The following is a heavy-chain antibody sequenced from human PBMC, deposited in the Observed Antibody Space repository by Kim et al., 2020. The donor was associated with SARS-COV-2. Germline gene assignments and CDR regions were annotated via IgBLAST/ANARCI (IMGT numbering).Heavy chain of an antibody. CDR1: GFTVSSNY. J-gene: IGHJ5*02. CDR3: SISIAAAGEVWFGP. V-gene: IGHV3-53*01. CDR2: IYSGGST. D-gene: IGHD6-13*01. Sequence: GGSLRLSCAASGFTVSSNYMSWVRQAPGKGLKWVSVIYSGGSTSYADSVESRFTISSDNSTNTLYLQMNSLRGEDAAVDYCSISIAAAGEVWFGPWGPG.